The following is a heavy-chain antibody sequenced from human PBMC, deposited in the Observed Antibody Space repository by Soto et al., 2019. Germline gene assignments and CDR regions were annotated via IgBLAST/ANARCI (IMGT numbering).Heavy chain of an antibody. Sequence: ASVKVSCKDSGYTFTGYYMHWVRQAPGQGLEWMGWINPNSGGTNYAQKFQGRVTMTRDTSISTAYMELSRLRSDDTAVYYCARGPIVVVPAAAASRRNYFDYWGQGTLVTVSS. J-gene: IGHJ4*02. D-gene: IGHD2-2*01. CDR2: INPNSGGT. CDR3: ARGPIVVVPAAAASRRNYFDY. V-gene: IGHV1-2*02. CDR1: GYTFTGYY.